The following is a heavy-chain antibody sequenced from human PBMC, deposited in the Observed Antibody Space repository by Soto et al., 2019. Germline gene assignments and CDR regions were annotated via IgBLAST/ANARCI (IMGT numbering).Heavy chain of an antibody. Sequence: GGSLRLSCAASGFTFRSYGMNWVRQAPGRGLEWVSSIGTSSSYIYYADSVKGRFTISRDNAKNSLFLQMNSLRADDTAVYYCARDSVRDYLYYYYGMDVWGQGTTVTVSS. V-gene: IGHV3-21*01. CDR1: GFTFRSYG. CDR2: IGTSSSYI. D-gene: IGHD4-17*01. CDR3: ARDSVRDYLYYYYGMDV. J-gene: IGHJ6*02.